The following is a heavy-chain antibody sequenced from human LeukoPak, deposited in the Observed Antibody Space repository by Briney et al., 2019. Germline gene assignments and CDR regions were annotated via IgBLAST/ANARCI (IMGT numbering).Heavy chain of an antibody. Sequence: PGGSLRLSCAASGFTFSNYWMHWVRQAPGKGLVWVSRINNDGRSTIYADSVKGRFTISRDNAKNTLYLEMNGLRAGDTSVYYCARWGKHDDYDRDHWGQGTLVTVSS. D-gene: IGHD4-17*01. CDR2: INNDGRST. CDR3: ARWGKHDDYDRDH. CDR1: GFTFSNYW. J-gene: IGHJ4*02. V-gene: IGHV3-74*01.